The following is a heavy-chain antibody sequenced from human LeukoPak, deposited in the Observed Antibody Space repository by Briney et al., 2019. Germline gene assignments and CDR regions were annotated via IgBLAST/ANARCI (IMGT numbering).Heavy chain of an antibody. Sequence: GRSLRLSCSASGFIFSIYCMTGVPEAPAKGLEWVLSLRSSSSYIHYTDSVKGQFTISRDNAKNSLYLQMDSLRAEDTAVYYCARDSGGEGSTNGFHIWGQGTMVTVSS. CDR1: GFIFSIYC. CDR3: ARDSGGEGSTNGFHI. CDR2: LRSSSSYI. J-gene: IGHJ3*02. D-gene: IGHD2/OR15-2a*01. V-gene: IGHV3-21*01.